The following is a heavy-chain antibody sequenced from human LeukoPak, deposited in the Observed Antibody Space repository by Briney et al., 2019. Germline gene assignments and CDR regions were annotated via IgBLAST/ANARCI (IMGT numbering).Heavy chain of an antibody. V-gene: IGHV3-21*01. CDR2: ITSSSSHI. D-gene: IGHD1-1*01. Sequence: PGGSLRLSCAASGFTFSSHSMNWVRQAPGKGLEWVSSITSSSSHIYYADSVKGRFTISRDNAKNSLFLQMNSLRADDTAVYYCARTWKYYFDNWGQGTLVTVSS. J-gene: IGHJ4*02. CDR1: GFTFSSHS. CDR3: ARTWKYYFDN.